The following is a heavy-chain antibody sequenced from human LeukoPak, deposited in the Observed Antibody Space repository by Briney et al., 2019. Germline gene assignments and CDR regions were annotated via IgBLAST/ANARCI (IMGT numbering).Heavy chain of an antibody. D-gene: IGHD3-3*01. Sequence: GRSLRLSCAASGFTFDDYAMHWVRQAPGQGLEWVSGISWNSGSIGYADSVKGRFTISRDNAKNSLYLQMNSLRAEDTALYYCAKDITGVAPGWGQGTMVTVSS. CDR1: GFTFDDYA. CDR3: AKDITGVAPG. V-gene: IGHV3-9*01. J-gene: IGHJ3*01. CDR2: ISWNSGSI.